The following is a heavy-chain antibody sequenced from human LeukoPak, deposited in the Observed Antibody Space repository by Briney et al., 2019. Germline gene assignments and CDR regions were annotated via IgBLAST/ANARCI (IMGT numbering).Heavy chain of an antibody. CDR2: ISGGGGGT. V-gene: IGHV3-23*01. CDR1: GFTFSSYG. Sequence: GGSLRLSCTASGFTFSSYGTSWVRQAPGKGLEWVSSISGGGGGTYYADSVKGRFTISRDNSKNTLYLQMDSLRAEDTAVYYCAKDRMSNSWYGTHFDSWGQGTLVTVSS. J-gene: IGHJ4*02. CDR3: AKDRMSNSWYGTHFDS. D-gene: IGHD6-13*01.